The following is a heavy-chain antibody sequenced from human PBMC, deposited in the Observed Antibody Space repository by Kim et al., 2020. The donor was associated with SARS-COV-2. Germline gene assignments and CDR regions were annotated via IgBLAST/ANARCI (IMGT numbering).Heavy chain of an antibody. CDR3: TRLRVTIFGGYYGMDV. CDR1: GFTFSGSA. CDR2: IRSKANSYAT. D-gene: IGHD3-3*01. J-gene: IGHJ6*02. V-gene: IGHV3-73*01. Sequence: GGSLRLSCAASGFTFSGSAMHWVRQASGKGLEWVGRIRSKANSYATAYAASVKGRFTISRDDSKNTAYLQMNSLKTEDTAVYYCTRLRVTIFGGYYGMDVWGQGTTVTVSS.